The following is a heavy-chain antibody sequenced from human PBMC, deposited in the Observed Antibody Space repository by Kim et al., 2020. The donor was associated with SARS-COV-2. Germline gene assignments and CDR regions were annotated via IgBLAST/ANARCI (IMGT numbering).Heavy chain of an antibody. V-gene: IGHV1-3*01. CDR3: ARTYYYDI. Sequence: ASVKVSCKASGYTFTSNDIHWVRQAPGQRLEWMGGINVGNGNTKYSQKFQGRVTITRDTSASTAYMEVSSLRSEDTAVYYCARTYYYDIWGQGTLVTVSS. CDR1: GYTFTSND. D-gene: IGHD3-22*01. J-gene: IGHJ4*02. CDR2: INVGNGNT.